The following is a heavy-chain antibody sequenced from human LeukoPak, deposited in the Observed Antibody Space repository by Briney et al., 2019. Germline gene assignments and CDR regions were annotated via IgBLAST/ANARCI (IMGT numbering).Heavy chain of an antibody. D-gene: IGHD3-16*01. J-gene: IGHJ3*02. CDR2: IYYSGST. V-gene: IGHV4-39*07. Sequence: SETLSLACTVSGGSITSSTYYWGWIRQPPGKGLEWIGSIYYSGSTYYNPSLKSRVTISVDTSKNQFSLKLNSVTAADTAVYYCARARGRSINDAFDIWGQGTMVTVSS. CDR1: GGSITSSTYY. CDR3: ARARGRSINDAFDI.